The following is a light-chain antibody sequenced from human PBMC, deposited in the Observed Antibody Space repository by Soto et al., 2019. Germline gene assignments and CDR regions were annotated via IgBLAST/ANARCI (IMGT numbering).Light chain of an antibody. CDR1: QSISSW. V-gene: IGKV1-5*01. Sequence: DIQMTQSPSTLSASVGDRVTITCRASQSISSWLAWYQQKPGKAPKLLIYDASSLESGVPSRFSGSGSGTEFTLTISSLQPDDFATYYCQQYTTWTFGQGTKGAIK. CDR2: DAS. J-gene: IGKJ1*01. CDR3: QQYTTWT.